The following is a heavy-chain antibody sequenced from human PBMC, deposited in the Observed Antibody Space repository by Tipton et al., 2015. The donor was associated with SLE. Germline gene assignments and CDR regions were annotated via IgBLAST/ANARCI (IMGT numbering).Heavy chain of an antibody. V-gene: IGHV1-69*01. J-gene: IGHJ6*02. Sequence: QLVQSGAEVKKPGSSVKVSCKASGGTFSSYAISWVRQAPGQGLEWMGGIIPIFGTANYAQKFQGRVTITADESTSTAYMELSSLRSEDTAVYYCARDGPRPHSGSSRGYYYGMDVWGQGTTVTVSS. CDR2: IIPIFGTA. CDR1: GGTFSSYA. CDR3: ARDGPRPHSGSSRGYYYGMDV. D-gene: IGHD1-26*01.